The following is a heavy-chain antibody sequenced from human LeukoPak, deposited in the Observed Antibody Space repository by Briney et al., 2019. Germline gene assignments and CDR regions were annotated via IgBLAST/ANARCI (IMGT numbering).Heavy chain of an antibody. CDR2: IYYTGT. J-gene: IGHJ4*02. CDR1: GYSISSGYY. D-gene: IGHD7-27*01. Sequence: SETLSLTCTVSGYSISSGYYWSWIRQSPGKGLEWIGYIYYTGTSYNPSLKSRVTISADTPKNQFSLKLISVTAADTAVYYCASRKLGNDYWGQGTLVTVSS. V-gene: IGHV4-61*01. CDR3: ASRKLGNDY.